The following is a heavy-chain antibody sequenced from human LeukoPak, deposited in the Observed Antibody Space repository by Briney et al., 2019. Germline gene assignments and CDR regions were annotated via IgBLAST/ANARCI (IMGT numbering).Heavy chain of an antibody. CDR1: GFIFSGYW. Sequence: QAGGSLRLSCAASGFIFSGYWMNWVRQAPGKGLEWVANIKLDGSETHYADSVEGRFTISRDNARNSLYLQMHSLRVEDTAVYYCARDTSPSIAAVGCDALDIWGQGTMVIVSS. CDR2: IKLDGSET. CDR3: ARDTSPSIAAVGCDALDI. D-gene: IGHD6-13*01. V-gene: IGHV3-7*01. J-gene: IGHJ3*02.